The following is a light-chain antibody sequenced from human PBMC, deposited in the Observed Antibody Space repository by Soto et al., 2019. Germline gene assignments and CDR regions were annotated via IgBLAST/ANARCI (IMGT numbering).Light chain of an antibody. CDR1: QDISNH. V-gene: IGKV1-9*01. CDR3: QQINSYPVT. J-gene: IGKJ4*01. Sequence: DIQLTQSPAFLSTSVGDKVTITCRASQDISNHLAWYQQKPGKAPNLLVYSASTLQSGVPSRFSGSGSGTEFTLTFSSLQPEDFATYYCQQINSYPVTFGGGTKVEIE. CDR2: SAS.